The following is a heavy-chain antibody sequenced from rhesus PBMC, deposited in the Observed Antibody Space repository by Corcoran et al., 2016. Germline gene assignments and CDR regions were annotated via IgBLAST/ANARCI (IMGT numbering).Heavy chain of an antibody. CDR1: GGSIRRSNW. J-gene: IGHJ5-2*02. CDR2: ISGLGGRT. V-gene: IGHV4-57*01. CDR3: ARGGAAAGTGSLDV. Sequence: QLQLQESGPGLVKPSETLSLTCHVPGGSIRRSNWWSCSRLPPGKGLEAIGRISGLGGRTSYNPSLKSRVTISTDTSKNQFSLKLSSVTAADTAVYYCARGGAAAGTGSLDVWGRGVLVTVSS. D-gene: IGHD6-25*01.